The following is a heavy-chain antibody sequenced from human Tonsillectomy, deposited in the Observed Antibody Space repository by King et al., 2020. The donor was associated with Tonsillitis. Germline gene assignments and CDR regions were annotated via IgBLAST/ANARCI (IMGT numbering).Heavy chain of an antibody. Sequence: VQLVESGGGVVQPGRALRLSCAASGFSFSSYAMHWVRQAPGKGLEWVTIISFDGFKKYYADSVKGRFNISRDNSKITLYLQMNSLRAEDTAVYYCARDQGVATPVQIDYWGQGTLVTVSS. CDR1: GFSFSSYA. J-gene: IGHJ4*02. CDR2: ISFDGFKK. CDR3: ARDQGVATPVQIDY. V-gene: IGHV3-30*04. D-gene: IGHD1-1*01.